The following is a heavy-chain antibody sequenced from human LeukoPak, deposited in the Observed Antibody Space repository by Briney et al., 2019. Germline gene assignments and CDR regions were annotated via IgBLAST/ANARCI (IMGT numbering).Heavy chain of an antibody. J-gene: IGHJ6*03. Sequence: GSLRLSCAASGFTFDDYGMSWVRQAPGKGLEWVSGINWNGGSTGYADSVKGRFTISRDNAKNSLYLQMNSLRAEDTALYYCVRATCSSTSCYRNYYYYYMDVWGKGTTVTVSS. CDR3: VRATCSSTSCYRNYYYYYMDV. CDR1: GFTFDDYG. CDR2: INWNGGST. D-gene: IGHD2-2*02. V-gene: IGHV3-20*04.